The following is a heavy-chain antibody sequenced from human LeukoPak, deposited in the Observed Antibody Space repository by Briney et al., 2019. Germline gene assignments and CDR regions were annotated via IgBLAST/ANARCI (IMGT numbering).Heavy chain of an antibody. Sequence: GGSLRLSCAASGFTFSSYWMHWVRQAPGKGLEWVGRIKSKTDGGTTDYAAPVKGRFTISRDDSKNTLYLQMNSLKTEDTAVYYCTTERSGYYYYGMDVWGQGTTVTVSS. V-gene: IGHV3-15*01. CDR2: IKSKTDGGTT. D-gene: IGHD6-19*01. CDR3: TTERSGYYYYGMDV. CDR1: GFTFSSYW. J-gene: IGHJ6*02.